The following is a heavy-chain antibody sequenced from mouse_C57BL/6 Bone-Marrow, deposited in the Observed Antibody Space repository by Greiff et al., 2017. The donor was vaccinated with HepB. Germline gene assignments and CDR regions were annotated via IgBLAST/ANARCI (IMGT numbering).Heavy chain of an antibody. CDR3: SEYYGSLYFDV. CDR1: GFNIKDDY. J-gene: IGHJ1*03. D-gene: IGHD1-1*01. V-gene: IGHV14-4*01. Sequence: VQLKESGAELVRPGASVTLSCTASGFNIKDDYMHWVKQRPEQGLEWIGWIDPENGDTEYASKFQGKATITADTSSNTAYLQLSSLTSEDTAVSYCSEYYGSLYFDVWGTGTTVTVSS. CDR2: IDPENGDT.